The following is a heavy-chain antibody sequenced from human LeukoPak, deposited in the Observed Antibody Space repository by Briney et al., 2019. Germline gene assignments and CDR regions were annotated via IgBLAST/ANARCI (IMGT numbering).Heavy chain of an antibody. CDR2: INTDGSST. D-gene: IGHD4/OR15-4a*01. J-gene: IGHJ4*02. CDR1: GFSFNTYW. V-gene: IGHV3-74*01. Sequence: GGSLRLSCAASGFSFNTYWMHLVRQAPGKGLVWVSHINTDGSSTTYADSVKGRFTISRDNAKNTLYLQMNSLSADDTAVYYCVALGLTTYYWGRGTLVTVSS. CDR3: VALGLTTYY.